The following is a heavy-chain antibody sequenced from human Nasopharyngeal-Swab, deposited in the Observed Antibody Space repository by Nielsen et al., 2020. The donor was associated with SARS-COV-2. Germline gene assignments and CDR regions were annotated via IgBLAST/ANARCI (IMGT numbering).Heavy chain of an antibody. Sequence: GESLKISCATSGFTFSSYGMHWVRQTPGKGLEWVALIWYDGRNQYYADSVKGRVTISRDNSKNTLYLQVNSLRAEDTAVYYCARDLDERDIVLTIPAYWGRGTPVTVSS. D-gene: IGHD2-8*01. J-gene: IGHJ4*02. CDR3: ARDLDERDIVLTIPAY. CDR2: IWYDGRNQ. V-gene: IGHV3-33*01. CDR1: GFTFSSYG.